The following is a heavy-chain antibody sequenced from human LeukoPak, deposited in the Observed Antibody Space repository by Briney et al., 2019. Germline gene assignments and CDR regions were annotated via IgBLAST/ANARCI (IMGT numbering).Heavy chain of an antibody. CDR3: ARDTVTTFRFRDYYYYGMDV. CDR1: GFIFSNYE. Sequence: GGSLRLSCAGSGFIFSNYEMNWVRQAPGKGLEWVSYISSTGSDIYYADSVKGRFTISRDNSKNTLYLQMNSLRAEDTAVYYCARDTVTTFRFRDYYYYGMDVWGQGTTVTVSS. CDR2: ISSTGSDI. D-gene: IGHD4-17*01. V-gene: IGHV3-48*03. J-gene: IGHJ6*02.